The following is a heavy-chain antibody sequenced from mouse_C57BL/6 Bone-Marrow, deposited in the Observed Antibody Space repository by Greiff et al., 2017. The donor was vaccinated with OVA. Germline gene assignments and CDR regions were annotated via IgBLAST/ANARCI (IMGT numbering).Heavy chain of an antibody. CDR2: IDPENGDT. CDR1: GFTIKDDY. Sequence: VQLKQSGAELVRPGASVKLSCTASGFTIKDDYMHWVKQRPEQGLEWIGWIDPENGDTEYASKFQGKATITADTSSNTAYLQLSSLTSEDTAVYYCTPYYDGSPKGYAMDYWGQGTSVTVSS. CDR3: TPYYDGSPKGYAMDY. V-gene: IGHV14-4*01. J-gene: IGHJ4*01. D-gene: IGHD1-1*01.